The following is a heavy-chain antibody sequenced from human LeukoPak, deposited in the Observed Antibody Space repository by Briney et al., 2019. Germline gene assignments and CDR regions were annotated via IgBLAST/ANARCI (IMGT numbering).Heavy chain of an antibody. J-gene: IGHJ6*03. Sequence: SETLSLTCAVYGGSFSGYYWSWIRQPPGKGLEWLGEINHSGSTNYNPSLKSRVTISVDTSKNQFSLKLSSVTAADTAVYYCASGQQLVPNYYYYMDVWGKGTTVTISS. CDR3: ASGQQLVPNYYYYMDV. V-gene: IGHV4-34*01. CDR2: INHSGST. D-gene: IGHD6-13*01. CDR1: GGSFSGYY.